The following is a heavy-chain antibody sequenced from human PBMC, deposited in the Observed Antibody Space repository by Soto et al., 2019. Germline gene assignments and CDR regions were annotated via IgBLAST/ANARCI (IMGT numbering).Heavy chain of an antibody. CDR1: GYTFIDYY. V-gene: IGHV1-2*02. CDR3: ARPPGYISDWYYFDL. CDR2: ISPRSGGT. J-gene: IGHJ4*02. Sequence: ASVKVSCKASGYTFIDYYMHWVRQAPGQGFEWTGRISPRSGGTNYAQKFQGRVTMTWDTSLNTAYMELSSLISEDTAVYYCARPPGYISDWYYFDLWGQGTLVTVSS. D-gene: IGHD3-9*01.